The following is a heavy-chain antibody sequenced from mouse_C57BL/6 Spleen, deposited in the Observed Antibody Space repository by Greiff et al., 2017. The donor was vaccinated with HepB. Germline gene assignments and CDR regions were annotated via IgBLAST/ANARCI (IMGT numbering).Heavy chain of an antibody. CDR1: GFSLTSYG. V-gene: IGHV2-2*01. Sequence: QVHVKQSGPGLVQPSQSLSITCTVSGFSLTSYGVHWVRQSPGKGLEWLGVIWSGGSTDYNAAFISRLSISKDNSKSQVFFKMNSLQADDTAIYYCARNRGGYYSWFAYWGQGTLVTVSA. D-gene: IGHD2-3*01. CDR3: ARNRGGYYSWFAY. J-gene: IGHJ3*01. CDR2: IWSGGST.